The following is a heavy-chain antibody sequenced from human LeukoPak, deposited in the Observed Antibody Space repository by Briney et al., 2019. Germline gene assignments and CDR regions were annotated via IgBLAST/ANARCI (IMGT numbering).Heavy chain of an antibody. CDR1: GYTFTSYY. D-gene: IGHD6-13*01. V-gene: IGHV1-46*01. CDR3: ARDREIAAAGFDY. Sequence: GASVKVSCKASGYTFTSYYMHWVRQASGQGLEWMGIINPSGGSTSYAQKFQGRVTMTRDTSTSTVYMELSSLRSDDTAVYYCARDREIAAAGFDYWGQGTLVTVSS. CDR2: INPSGGST. J-gene: IGHJ4*02.